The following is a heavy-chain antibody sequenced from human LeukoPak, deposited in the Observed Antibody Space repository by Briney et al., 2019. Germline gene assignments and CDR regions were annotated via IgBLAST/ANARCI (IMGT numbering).Heavy chain of an antibody. V-gene: IGHV4-34*01. J-gene: IGHJ6*03. CDR2: INHSGNT. D-gene: IGHD3-10*01. Sequence: PSETLSLTCAVYGGSFSGHYWSWIRQPPGKGLEWIGEINHSGNTNYNPSLKSRVTISVDTSKNQFSLKLSSVTAADTAVYYCXXXXLKYYYGSGSYRSYMDVWGKGTTVTISS. CDR1: GGSFSGHY. CDR3: XXXXLKYYYGSGSYRSYMDV.